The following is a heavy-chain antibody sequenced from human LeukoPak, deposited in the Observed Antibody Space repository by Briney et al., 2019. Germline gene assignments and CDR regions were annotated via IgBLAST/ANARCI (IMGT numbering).Heavy chain of an antibody. CDR3: AKDRPPKSSGWYYFDY. D-gene: IGHD6-19*01. CDR2: IRYDGSNK. V-gene: IGHV3-30*02. Sequence: GGSLRLSCAASGFTFSSYGMHWVRQAPGKGLEWVAFIRYDGSNKYYADSVKGRFTISRDNSKDTLYLQMNSLRAEDTAVYYCAKDRPPKSSGWYYFDYWGQGTLVTVSS. CDR1: GFTFSSYG. J-gene: IGHJ4*02.